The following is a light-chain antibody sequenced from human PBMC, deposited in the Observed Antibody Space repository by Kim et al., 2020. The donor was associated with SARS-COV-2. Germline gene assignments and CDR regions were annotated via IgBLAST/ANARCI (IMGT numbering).Light chain of an antibody. CDR1: KLGNRY. J-gene: IGLJ2*01. CDR3: QTWDSSLVV. CDR2: QDT. Sequence: VSQGQTASITCSGDKLGNRYVCWYQQKPGQSPVLVIYQDTKRSSGVPERFSGSNSGNTATLTISGTEAMDEADYYCQTWDSSLVVFGGGTQLTVL. V-gene: IGLV3-1*01.